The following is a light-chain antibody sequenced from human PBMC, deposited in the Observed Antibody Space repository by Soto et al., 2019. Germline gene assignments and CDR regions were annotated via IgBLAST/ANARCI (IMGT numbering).Light chain of an antibody. CDR1: QGISSY. CDR2: AAS. V-gene: IGKV1-8*01. CDR3: QQYYSYTQT. Sequence: IRMTQSPSSFSASTGDRVTITCRASQGISSYLAWYQQKPGNVPKLLIYAASTLQSGLPSRFSGSGSGPDFPLTISCLQSEDFAPYYCQQYYSYTQTFGQGTKVDIK. J-gene: IGKJ1*01.